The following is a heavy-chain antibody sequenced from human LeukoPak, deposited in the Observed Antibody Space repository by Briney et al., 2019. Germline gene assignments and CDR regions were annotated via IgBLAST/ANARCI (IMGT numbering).Heavy chain of an antibody. Sequence: GGSLRLSCAASGFTFSSYGMHWVRQAPGKGLEWVAVIWYDGSNKYYADSVKGRFTISRDNSKNTLYLQMNSLRAEDTAVYYCARGGYDSSGYYRWYFDYWGQGTLVTVSS. CDR1: GFTFSSYG. D-gene: IGHD3-22*01. J-gene: IGHJ4*02. CDR3: ARGGYDSSGYYRWYFDY. CDR2: IWYDGSNK. V-gene: IGHV3-33*01.